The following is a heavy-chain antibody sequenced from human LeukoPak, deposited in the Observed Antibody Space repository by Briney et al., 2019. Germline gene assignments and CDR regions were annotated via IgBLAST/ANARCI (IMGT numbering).Heavy chain of an antibody. CDR1: GFTFSSYG. CDR2: IRSDGTNK. D-gene: IGHD4-11*01. J-gene: IGHJ4*02. CDR3: AIIDTLNGAVTTPAPFDY. Sequence: GGSLRLSCAASGFTFSSYGIHWVRQAPGKGLEWVAFIRSDGTNKYADSVKGRFTISRDNSKNALYLQMNSLTAEDTALYYCAIIDTLNGAVTTPAPFDYWGQGTQVTVSS. V-gene: IGHV3-30*02.